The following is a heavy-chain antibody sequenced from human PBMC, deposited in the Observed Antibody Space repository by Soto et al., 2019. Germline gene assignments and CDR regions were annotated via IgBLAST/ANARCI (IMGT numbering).Heavy chain of an antibody. CDR3: SRVRILAGFFGSFDY. V-gene: IGHV5-51*01. Sequence: LGESPKTSCEDSGDRFTSYWIAWVRPMPGKGLEWMGIVYVDDSDKKYSPSFEGQVTISADQSLNSAYLQWTSLRASDAAMYYCSRVRILAGFFGSFDYWGQGTQVTVSS. CDR2: VYVDDSDK. CDR1: GDRFTSYW. J-gene: IGHJ4*02. D-gene: IGHD3-3*01.